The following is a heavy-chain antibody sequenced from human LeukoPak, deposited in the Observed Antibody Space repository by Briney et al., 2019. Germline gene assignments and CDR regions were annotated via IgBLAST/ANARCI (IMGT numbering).Heavy chain of an antibody. CDR2: ISAYNGNT. CDR3: ARAGANDYYGSGSYYNLWVYYMDV. V-gene: IGHV1-18*01. J-gene: IGHJ6*03. D-gene: IGHD3-10*01. CDR1: GYTFTSYG. Sequence: GASVKVSCKASGYTFTSYGISWVRQAPGQGLEWMGWISAYNGNTNYAQKLQGRVTMTTDTSTRTAYMELRSLRSDDTAVYYCARAGANDYYGSGSYYNLWVYYMDVWGKGTTVTVSS.